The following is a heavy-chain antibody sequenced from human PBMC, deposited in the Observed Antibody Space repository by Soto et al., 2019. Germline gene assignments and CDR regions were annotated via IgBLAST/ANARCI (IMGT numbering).Heavy chain of an antibody. J-gene: IGHJ4*02. CDR2: ISSRSTFI. CDR3: ARDPPLSMIVVVGVDDF. Sequence: GGSLRLSCTVLGFTLTNENMNWVRQAPGKGLERVSSISSRSTFINYADSVKGRFTISRDNDKVLVYLQMNSLRAEDTAVYYCARDPPLSMIVVVGVDDFWGQGTLVTVSS. CDR1: GFTLTNEN. D-gene: IGHD3-22*01. V-gene: IGHV3-21*06.